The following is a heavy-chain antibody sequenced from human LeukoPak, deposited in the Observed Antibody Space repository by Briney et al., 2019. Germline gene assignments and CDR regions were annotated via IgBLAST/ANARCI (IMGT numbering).Heavy chain of an antibody. CDR2: KYYSGSA. D-gene: IGHD2-2*01. Sequence: SQTLSLTCSVSGVSVSDGRYYWTWIRQHPGKGLEWIGYKYYSGSAKYNQSLKSRLTISVDTSKNQFSLQLSSVTAADTATYYCATPYCSSISCLDVFNMWGQGTRVTVSS. CDR1: GVSVSDGRYY. V-gene: IGHV4-31*03. J-gene: IGHJ3*02. CDR3: ATPYCSSISCLDVFNM.